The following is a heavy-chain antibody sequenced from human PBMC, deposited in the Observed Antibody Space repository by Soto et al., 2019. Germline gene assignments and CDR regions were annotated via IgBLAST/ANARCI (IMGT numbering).Heavy chain of an antibody. D-gene: IGHD5-12*01. CDR3: ARLRDGYNYDYYSGMDV. CDR1: GGSFSGYY. Sequence: SETLSLTCAVYGGSFSGYYWTWIRQPPGTGLEWIGEINHSGSTNYNPSLKSRVTISVDTSKNHFSLKLTSVTAADTAVYYCARLRDGYNYDYYSGMDVGGQGTTVTVSS. V-gene: IGHV4-34*01. J-gene: IGHJ6*02. CDR2: INHSGST.